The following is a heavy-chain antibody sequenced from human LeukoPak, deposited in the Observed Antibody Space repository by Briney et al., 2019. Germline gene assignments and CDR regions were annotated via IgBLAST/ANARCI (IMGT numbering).Heavy chain of an antibody. CDR3: ASRSGSFSHALDI. Sequence: KPSEPLSLTRTVSGGSIRSYYWGWIRQPPGKGLEWIGYIHCSESTKYNPSLKSRVTMSVDTSKNQFSLKLSSVTAADTAVYYCASRSGSFSHALDIWGQGTLATFSS. CDR2: IHCSEST. J-gene: IGHJ3*02. D-gene: IGHD3-10*01. V-gene: IGHV4-59*08. CDR1: GGSIRSYY.